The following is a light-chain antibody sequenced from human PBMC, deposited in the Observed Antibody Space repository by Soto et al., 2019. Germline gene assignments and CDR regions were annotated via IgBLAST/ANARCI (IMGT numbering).Light chain of an antibody. V-gene: IGLV2-14*01. CDR2: EVS. J-gene: IGLJ1*01. Sequence: QAVLTQPPSVSGTPGQRVTISCSGGSSNIGTYTVNWYLQHPGKAPKLMVFEVSNRPSGVSNRFSGSKSGNAASLTISGLQPEDEADYYCSSYTSISSYVFGTGTKVTVL. CDR1: SSNIGTYT. CDR3: SSYTSISSYV.